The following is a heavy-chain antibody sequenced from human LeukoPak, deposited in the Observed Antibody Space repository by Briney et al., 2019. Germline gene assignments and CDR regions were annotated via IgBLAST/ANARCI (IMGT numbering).Heavy chain of an antibody. CDR3: ARAGVGVTILDY. J-gene: IGHJ4*02. Sequence: GGSLRLSCAASGFTFSGSRMTWVRQTPGKGPELVAHINPDGNEQFYMDPAKGRFSITRDNAANSVYLQMNSLRVEDTALYYCARAGVGVTILDYWGQGTLVTVSS. V-gene: IGHV3-7*01. CDR1: GFTFSGSR. D-gene: IGHD3-10*01. CDR2: INPDGNEQ.